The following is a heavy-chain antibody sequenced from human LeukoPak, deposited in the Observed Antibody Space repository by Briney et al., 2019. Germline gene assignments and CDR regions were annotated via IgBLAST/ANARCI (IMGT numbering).Heavy chain of an antibody. CDR3: ARTKNRLDYGDYDISPNYYYYMDV. D-gene: IGHD4-17*01. CDR2: ISGSGGST. Sequence: PGGSLRLSCAASGFTFSSYGMSWVRQAPGKGLEWVSAISGSGGSTYYADSVKGRFTISRDNSKNTLYLQMNSLRAEDTAVYYCARTKNRLDYGDYDISPNYYYYMDVWGKGTTVTVSS. V-gene: IGHV3-23*01. CDR1: GFTFSSYG. J-gene: IGHJ6*03.